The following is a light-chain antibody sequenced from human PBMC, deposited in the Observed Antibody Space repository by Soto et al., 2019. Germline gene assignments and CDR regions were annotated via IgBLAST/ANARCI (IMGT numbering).Light chain of an antibody. V-gene: IGKV3-20*01. CDR2: GAS. CDR1: QSVSSSY. Sequence: EIVLTQSPGTLSLSPGERATLSCRASQSVSSSYLAWYQQKPGQAPRLLIYGASSRASDIPDRFSGSGSGTYFSLTIRTLEAEDLAEYYCQHYGCSPHFGQGTKLEIK. CDR3: QHYGCSPH. J-gene: IGKJ2*01.